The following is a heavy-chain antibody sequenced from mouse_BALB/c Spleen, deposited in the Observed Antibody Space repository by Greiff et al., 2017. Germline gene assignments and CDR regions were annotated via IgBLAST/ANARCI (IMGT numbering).Heavy chain of an antibody. CDR3: ARGDGSTWFAY. CDR1: GFNIKDYY. D-gene: IGHD1-1*01. CDR2: IDPYDSET. V-gene: IGHV1-69*02. Sequence: QVQLQQSGAELVRPGALVKLSCKASGFNIKDYYMHWVKQRPEQGLEWIGRIDPYDSETHYNQKFKDKAILTVDKSSSTAYMQLSSLTSEDSAVYYCARGDGSTWFAYWGQGTLVTVSA. J-gene: IGHJ3*01.